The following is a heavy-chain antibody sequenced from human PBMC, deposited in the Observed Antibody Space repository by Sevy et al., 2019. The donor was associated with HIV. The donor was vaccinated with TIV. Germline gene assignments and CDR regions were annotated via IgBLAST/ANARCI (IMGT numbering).Heavy chain of an antibody. D-gene: IGHD3-3*01. CDR3: ARVAGYDFWNGYAY. Sequence: GGSLRLSCAASGFSFSNYSMNWVRQAPGKGLEWVSSISSSSSYIYYADSVKGRFTISRDNAKNSLYLQMNSLRAADTVVYYCARVAGYDFWNGYAYWGQGTLVTVSS. V-gene: IGHV3-21*01. CDR2: ISSSSSYI. J-gene: IGHJ4*02. CDR1: GFSFSNYS.